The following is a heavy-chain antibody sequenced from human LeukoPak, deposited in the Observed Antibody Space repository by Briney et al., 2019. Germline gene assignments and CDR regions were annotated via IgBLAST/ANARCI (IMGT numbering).Heavy chain of an antibody. CDR1: GGSISSSIYY. J-gene: IGHJ4*02. CDR2: IYYSGST. D-gene: IGHD3-10*01. CDR3: ARDQGSNFDY. Sequence: SETLSLTCTVSGGSISSSIYYWGWIRQPPGKGLEWIGSIYYSGSTYYNPSLKSRVTISVDTSKNQFSLKLSSVTAADTAVYYCARDQGSNFDYWGQGTLVTVSS. V-gene: IGHV4-39*07.